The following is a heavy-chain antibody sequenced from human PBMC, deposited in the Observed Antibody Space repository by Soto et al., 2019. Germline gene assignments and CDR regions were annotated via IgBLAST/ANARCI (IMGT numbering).Heavy chain of an antibody. D-gene: IGHD6-19*01. Sequence: EVQLLESGGGLVQPGGSLRLSCAASGFSFSNYALNWVRQAPGKGLEWISALSGSGSSTYYADPVKGRFTISRDNSKNTLYLQMDSLRAEDTAVYYCVKAAYSSGADYWGRGTLVTVSS. CDR2: LSGSGSST. CDR1: GFSFSNYA. J-gene: IGHJ4*02. CDR3: VKAAYSSGADY. V-gene: IGHV3-23*01.